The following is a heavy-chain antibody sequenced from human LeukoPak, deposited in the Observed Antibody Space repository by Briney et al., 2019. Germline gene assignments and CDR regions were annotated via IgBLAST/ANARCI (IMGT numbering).Heavy chain of an antibody. D-gene: IGHD4-11*01. V-gene: IGHV3-74*03. CDR1: GFTFSNYW. Sequence: GGSLSLSCAASGFTFSNYWMHWVRQAPGKGLVWVSRINFDGSRTTYADSVKGRFTFSRGNAKNTLYLQMNSLRAEDTAVYYCARETSTGFDYWGQGTLVTVSS. J-gene: IGHJ4*02. CDR3: ARETSTGFDY. CDR2: INFDGSRT.